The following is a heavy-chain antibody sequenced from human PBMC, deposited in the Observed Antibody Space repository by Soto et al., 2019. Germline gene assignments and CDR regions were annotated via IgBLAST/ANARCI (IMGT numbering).Heavy chain of an antibody. V-gene: IGHV3-9*01. CDR1: GFTFDDYA. CDR2: VTWNSDSM. D-gene: IGHD3-22*01. J-gene: IGHJ4*02. CDR3: AKGRGGFYDTRGSFDY. Sequence: EVQLVESGGGLVQPGRSLRLSCAASGFTFDDYAMHWVRQAPGKGLQWVAGVTWNSDSMGYGDSVKGRFTMSRDNAKNALYMKMNSLRPEDTAVCYCAKGRGGFYDTRGSFDYWGQGTLVTVSS.